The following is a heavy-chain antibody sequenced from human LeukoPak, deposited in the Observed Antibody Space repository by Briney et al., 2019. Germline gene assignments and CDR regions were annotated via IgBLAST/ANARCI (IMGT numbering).Heavy chain of an antibody. CDR2: IYYSGST. J-gene: IGHJ4*02. CDR3: ARDKSTWYSGNYYTLDY. CDR1: GGSISSSSYY. D-gene: IGHD1-26*01. Sequence: MTSETLSLTCTVSGGSISSSSYYWGWIRQPPGKGLEWIGSIYYSGSTYYNPSLKSRVTISVDTSKNQFSLRLSSVTAADTAVYYCARDKSTWYSGNYYTLDYWGQGTLVTVSS. V-gene: IGHV4-39*07.